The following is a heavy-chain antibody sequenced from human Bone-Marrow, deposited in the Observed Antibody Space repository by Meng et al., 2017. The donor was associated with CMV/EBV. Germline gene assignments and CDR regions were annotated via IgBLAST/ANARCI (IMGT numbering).Heavy chain of an antibody. J-gene: IGHJ4*02. V-gene: IGHV3-74*01. CDR3: ARVTVVLASDY. D-gene: IGHD4-23*01. Sequence: GESLKISCAASGFTFSSYWMDWVRQAPGKGLVWVSRIKSDGSSTTYADSVKGRFIISRDNAKNTLYLQMNSLRAEDTAVYYCARVTVVLASDYWGQGTLVTVSS. CDR1: GFTFSSYW. CDR2: IKSDGSST.